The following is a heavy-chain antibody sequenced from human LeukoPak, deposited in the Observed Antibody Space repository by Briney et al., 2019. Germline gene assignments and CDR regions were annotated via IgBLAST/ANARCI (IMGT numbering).Heavy chain of an antibody. CDR2: VIPILGKP. V-gene: IGHV1-69*04. J-gene: IGHJ4*02. CDR1: GDTFRNYA. CDR3: ARDVTTVGPLDS. D-gene: IGHD4-23*01. Sequence: GASVKVSFKASGDTFRNYAISWVRQAPGQGLEWTGRVIPILGKPTYAQRFQGRVTITADKPTTTVYMELSSLRSEDTAVYYCARDVTTVGPLDSWGQGTLVTVSS.